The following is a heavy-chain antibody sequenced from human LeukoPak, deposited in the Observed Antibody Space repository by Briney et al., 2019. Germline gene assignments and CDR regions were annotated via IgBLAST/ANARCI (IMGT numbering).Heavy chain of an antibody. J-gene: IGHJ4*02. CDR3: ARAGVATITVDY. Sequence: SETLSLTCTVSGGSISSYYWSWIRQPPGKGLEWIGYIYYSGSTNYSPSLKSRVTISVDTSKNQFSLKLSSVTAADTAVYYCARAGVATITVDYWGQGTLVTVSS. D-gene: IGHD5-12*01. CDR1: GGSISSYY. CDR2: IYYSGST. V-gene: IGHV4-59*01.